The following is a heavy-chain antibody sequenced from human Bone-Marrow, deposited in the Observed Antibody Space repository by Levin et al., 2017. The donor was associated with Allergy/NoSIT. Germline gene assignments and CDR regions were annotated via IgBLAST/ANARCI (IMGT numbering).Heavy chain of an antibody. CDR2: ISTYNGNT. CDR1: GYTFTSYG. J-gene: IGHJ4*02. V-gene: IGHV1-18*01. Sequence: PGESLKISCKASGYTFTSYGVSWVRQAPGQGLEWMGWISTYNGNTNFAQNLQGRITIARDTSTSTAYMELRSLTSDDTAVYYCARDAPRKGYCSSSSCYRRFDYWGQGTQVTVSS. CDR3: ARDAPRKGYCSSSSCYRRFDY. D-gene: IGHD2-2*01.